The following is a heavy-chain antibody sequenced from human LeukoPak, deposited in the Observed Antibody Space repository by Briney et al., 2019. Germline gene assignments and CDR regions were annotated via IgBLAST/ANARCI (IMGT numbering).Heavy chain of an antibody. CDR3: ARHGHIAVAGRHPFDY. V-gene: IGHV4-59*08. J-gene: IGHJ4*02. CDR2: TYYSGST. D-gene: IGHD6-19*01. Sequence: SETLSLTCTVSGGSISSYYWSWIRQPPGKGLEWIGYTYYSGSTNYNPSLKSRVTISVDTSKNQFSLKLSSVTAADTAVYYCARHGHIAVAGRHPFDYWGQGTLVTVSS. CDR1: GGSISSYY.